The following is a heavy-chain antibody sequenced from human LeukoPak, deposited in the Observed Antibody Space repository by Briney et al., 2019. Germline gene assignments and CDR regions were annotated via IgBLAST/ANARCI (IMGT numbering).Heavy chain of an antibody. CDR2: IGTAGDT. CDR1: GFTFSSYD. J-gene: IGHJ4*02. Sequence: PGGSLRLSCAASGFTFSSYDMHWVRQATGKGLEWVSAIGTAGDTYYPGSVKGRFTISRENAKNSLYLQMNSLRAEDTAVYYCARGGYCSSTTCSAFDYWGQGTLVTASS. D-gene: IGHD2-2*01. V-gene: IGHV3-13*01. CDR3: ARGGYCSSTTCSAFDY.